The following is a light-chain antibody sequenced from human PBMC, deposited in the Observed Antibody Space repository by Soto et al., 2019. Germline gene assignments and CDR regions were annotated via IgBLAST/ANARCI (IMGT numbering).Light chain of an antibody. V-gene: IGLV2-14*01. CDR2: DVS. CDR1: SSDVGGYNY. Sequence: QSALTQPASVSGSPGQSITISCTGSSSDVGGYNYVSWYQQHPGKAPKLMIYDVSTRPSGASNRFSGSMSGNTASLTISGLQAEDEADYYCSSYTSSSTVVFGGGTKLTVL. J-gene: IGLJ2*01. CDR3: SSYTSSSTVV.